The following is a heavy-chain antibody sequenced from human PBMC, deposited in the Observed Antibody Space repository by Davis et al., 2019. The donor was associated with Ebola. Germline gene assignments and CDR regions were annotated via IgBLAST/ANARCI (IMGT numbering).Heavy chain of an antibody. CDR3: ARGADIVLLVYAQVVQFDY. Sequence: GESLKISCAASGFTFSTYAMHWVRQAPGKGLEWVAVISYDGNNKYYADSVKGRFTISRDNSKNTLYLQMNSLRAEETAVYYCARGADIVLLVYAQVVQFDYWGQGTLVTVSS. V-gene: IGHV3-30*04. CDR2: ISYDGNNK. CDR1: GFTFSTYA. J-gene: IGHJ4*02. D-gene: IGHD2-8*01.